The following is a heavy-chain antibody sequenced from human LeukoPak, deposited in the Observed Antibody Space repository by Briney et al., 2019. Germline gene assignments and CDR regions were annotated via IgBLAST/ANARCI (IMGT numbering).Heavy chain of an antibody. CDR2: IYYSGST. Sequence: PSETLSLTCTVSGGSISSSSYYWGWIRQPPGKGLEWIGSIYYSGSTYYNPSLKSRVTISVDTSKNQFSLKLSSVTAADTAVYYCAREESAYYYGSGSYTAYFYMDVWGKGTTVTVSS. V-gene: IGHV4-39*07. D-gene: IGHD3-10*01. CDR1: GGSISSSSYY. J-gene: IGHJ6*03. CDR3: AREESAYYYGSGSYTAYFYMDV.